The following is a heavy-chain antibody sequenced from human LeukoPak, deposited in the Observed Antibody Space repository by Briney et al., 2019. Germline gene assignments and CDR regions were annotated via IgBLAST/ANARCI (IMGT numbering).Heavy chain of an antibody. J-gene: IGHJ4*02. Sequence: PSETLSLTCTVSGDFITSYHWTWIRQSPGRGLEWIGYVYYDGSTQYNPSLKSRVTISLDTSSKQFSLKLTSVTAADTAIYYCATYTRRCSGGTCYSIDYWGQGTLVTVSS. CDR1: GDFITSYH. V-gene: IGHV4-59*08. CDR2: VYYDGST. CDR3: ATYTRRCSGGTCYSIDY. D-gene: IGHD2-15*01.